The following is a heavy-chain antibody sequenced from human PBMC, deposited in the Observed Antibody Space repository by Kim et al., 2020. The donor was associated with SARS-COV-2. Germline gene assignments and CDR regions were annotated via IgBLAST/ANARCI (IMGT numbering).Heavy chain of an antibody. V-gene: IGHV4-61*01. J-gene: IGHJ5*02. CDR3: ARRGYSSGWFVLGGAFDP. Sequence: SETLSLTCTVSGGSVSSGSYYWSWIRQPPGKGLEWIGYIYYSGSTNYNPSLKSRVTISVDTSKNQFSLKLSSVTAADTAVYYCARRGYSSGWFVLGGAFDPWGQGTLVTVSS. CDR1: GGSVSSGSYY. CDR2: IYYSGST. D-gene: IGHD6-19*01.